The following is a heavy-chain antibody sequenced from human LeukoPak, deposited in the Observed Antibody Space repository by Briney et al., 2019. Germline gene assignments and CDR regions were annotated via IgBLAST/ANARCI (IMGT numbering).Heavy chain of an antibody. CDR2: IRYDGSNK. V-gene: IGHV3-30*02. CDR3: AKDGPYYGSGGGDYFDY. Sequence: GGSLRLSCAASGFTFSSYGMHWVRQAPGKGLEWVAFIRYDGSNKYYAASVKGRFTISRDNSKNTLYLQMNSLRTDDTAVYYCAKDGPYYGSGGGDYFDYWGQGTLVTVSS. D-gene: IGHD3-10*01. CDR1: GFTFSSYG. J-gene: IGHJ4*02.